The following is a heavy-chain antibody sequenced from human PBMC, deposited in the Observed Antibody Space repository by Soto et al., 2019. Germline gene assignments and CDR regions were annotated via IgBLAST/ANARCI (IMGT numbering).Heavy chain of an antibody. CDR1: GYTFTSYG. J-gene: IGHJ4*02. CDR2: ISAYNGNT. CDR3: ARALSVGATRYYFDY. Sequence: GASVKVSCKASGYTFTSYGISWVRQAPGQGLEWMGWISAYNGNTNYAQKLQGRVTMTTDTSTSTAYMELRGLRSDDTAVYYCARALSVGATRYYFDYWGQGTLVTVSS. D-gene: IGHD1-26*01. V-gene: IGHV1-18*04.